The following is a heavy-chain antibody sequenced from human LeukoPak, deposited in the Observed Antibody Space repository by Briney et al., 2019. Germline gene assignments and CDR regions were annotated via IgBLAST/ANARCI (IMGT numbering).Heavy chain of an antibody. D-gene: IGHD5-12*01. J-gene: IGHJ4*02. CDR3: AREVVASIVTGYFDY. V-gene: IGHV4-59*01. CDR1: GGSISSYY. CDR2: IYYSGST. Sequence: SETLSLTCTVSGGSISSYYWSWIRQPPGKGLEWIGYIYYSGSTNYNPSLKSRVTISVDTSKNQFSPKLSSVTAADTAVYYCAREVVASIVTGYFDYWGQGTLVTVSS.